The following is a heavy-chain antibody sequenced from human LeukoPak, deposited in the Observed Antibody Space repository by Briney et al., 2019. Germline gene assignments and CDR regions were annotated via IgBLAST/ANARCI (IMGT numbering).Heavy chain of an antibody. V-gene: IGHV3-48*03. CDR3: ARVPDGDYGGDY. CDR1: GFTFSSYE. CDR2: ISSSGSTI. Sequence: PGGSLRLSCAASGFTFSSYEMNWVRQAPGKGLEWVSYISSSGSTIYYADSVKGRFTISRDNAKNSLYLQMNSLRAEDTAVYYCARVPDGDYGGDYWGQGTLVTVSS. J-gene: IGHJ4*02. D-gene: IGHD4-17*01.